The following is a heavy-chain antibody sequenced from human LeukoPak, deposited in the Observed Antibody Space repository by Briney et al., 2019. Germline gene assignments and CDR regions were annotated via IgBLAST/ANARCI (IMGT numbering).Heavy chain of an antibody. D-gene: IGHD2-2*01. CDR1: GFTFSSYG. CDR2: IWYDGSNK. J-gene: IGHJ6*02. Sequence: GRSLRLSCAASGFTFSSYGMHWVRQAPGKGLEWVAVIWYDGSNKYYADSVKGRFTISRDNSKNTLYLQMNSLRAEDTAVYYCTTGGGGGQVVPAAMDYYYYGMDVWGQGTTVTVSS. V-gene: IGHV3-33*01. CDR3: TTGGGGGQVVPAAMDYYYYGMDV.